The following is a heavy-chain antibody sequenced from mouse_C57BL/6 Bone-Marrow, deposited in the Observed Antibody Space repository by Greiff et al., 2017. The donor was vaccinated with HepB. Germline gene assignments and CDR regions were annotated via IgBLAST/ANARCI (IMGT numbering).Heavy chain of an antibody. J-gene: IGHJ1*03. CDR2: IGPGSGST. CDR3: ARSLYYYGSSYWYFDV. CDR1: GYTFTDYY. Sequence: LQESGAELVKPGASVKISCKASGYTFTDYYINWVKQRPGQGLEWIGKIGPGSGSTYYNEKFKGKATLTADKSSSTAYMQLSSLTSEDSAVYFCARSLYYYGSSYWYFDVWGTGTTVTVSS. V-gene: IGHV1-77*01. D-gene: IGHD1-1*01.